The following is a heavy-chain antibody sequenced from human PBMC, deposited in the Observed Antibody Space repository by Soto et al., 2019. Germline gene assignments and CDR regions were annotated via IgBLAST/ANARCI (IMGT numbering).Heavy chain of an antibody. CDR1: VFTFSGFD. D-gene: IGHD6-13*01. CDR2: IGTAGDT. CDR3: AKSQEIGTHFFDS. Sequence: VRLSCEASVFTFSGFDMHRVRQPTGKGLEWVSSIGTAGDTYYAVSVKGRFTISRDNAKNSLSLQMNSLRAGDMAVYFCAKSQEIGTHFFDSWGQGTQVTVSS. J-gene: IGHJ4*02. V-gene: IGHV3-13*01.